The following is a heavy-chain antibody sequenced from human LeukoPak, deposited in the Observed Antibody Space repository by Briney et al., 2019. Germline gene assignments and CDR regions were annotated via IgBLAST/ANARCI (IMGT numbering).Heavy chain of an antibody. Sequence: ASVKVSCKASGYTFTGYYMHWVRQAPGQGLEWMGWIKPNSGGTNYAQKFQGRVTMTRDTSISTAYMELSRLRSDDTAVYYCARWLGWDIVLMVYALDYWGQGTLVTVSS. V-gene: IGHV1-2*02. CDR3: ARWLGWDIVLMVYALDY. CDR1: GYTFTGYY. D-gene: IGHD2-8*01. CDR2: IKPNSGGT. J-gene: IGHJ4*02.